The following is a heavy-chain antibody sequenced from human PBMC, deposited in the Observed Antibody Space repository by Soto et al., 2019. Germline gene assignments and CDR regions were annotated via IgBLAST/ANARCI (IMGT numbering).Heavy chain of an antibody. Sequence: ASVKVSCKASGYTFTTYAMHWVRQAPGQRLEWMGWINAGNGNTKYSQKFQGRVTITRDTSASTAYMELSSLRSEDTAVYYCARTREYYDILTGYYTLKYFDYWGQGTLVTVSS. V-gene: IGHV1-3*01. D-gene: IGHD3-9*01. CDR1: GYTFTTYA. J-gene: IGHJ4*02. CDR3: ARTREYYDILTGYYTLKYFDY. CDR2: INAGNGNT.